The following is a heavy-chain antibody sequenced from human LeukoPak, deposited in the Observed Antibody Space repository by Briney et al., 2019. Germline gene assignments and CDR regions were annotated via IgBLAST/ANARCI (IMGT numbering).Heavy chain of an antibody. V-gene: IGHV4-59*08. CDR3: AHEVDTAMVT. D-gene: IGHD5-18*01. CDR2: IYYSGST. J-gene: IGHJ4*02. Sequence: SETLSLTCSVSGGSVSGYFWSWIRQPPGKGLEWIGYIYYSGSTNYNPSLKTRVTLSVDTSKNQFSLRLTSVTAADTAVYYCAHEVDTAMVTWGQGTLVTVSS. CDR1: GGSVSGYF.